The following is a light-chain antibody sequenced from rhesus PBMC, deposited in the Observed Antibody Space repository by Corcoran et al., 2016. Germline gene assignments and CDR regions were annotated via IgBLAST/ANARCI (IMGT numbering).Light chain of an antibody. CDR2: SAS. Sequence: DIQMTQSPSSLSASVGDTVTITCRASQSFSRSLAWYQQKPGKAPKLLIYSASSLQSGVPSRFSGSKPGTDFTLPISSLQPEDIASYYCQQYYSDPLTFGGGTKVELK. V-gene: IGKV1-46*01. CDR1: QSFSRS. J-gene: IGKJ4*01. CDR3: QQYYSDPLT.